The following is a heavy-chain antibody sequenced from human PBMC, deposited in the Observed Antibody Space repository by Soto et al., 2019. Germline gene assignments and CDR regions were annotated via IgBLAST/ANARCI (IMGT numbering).Heavy chain of an antibody. CDR2: ISSDGTNK. CDR3: ASGDSSGWYGVFDP. V-gene: IGHV3-30-3*01. D-gene: IGHD6-19*01. CDR1: AFTFSSYG. Sequence: GGSLRLSCAASAFTFSSYGMHWVRQAPGKGLEWVSVISSDGTNKYYADSVKGRFTISRDNSKSTLYLQMNSLRAEDTAVYYCASGDSSGWYGVFDPWGQRTLVTVSS. J-gene: IGHJ5*02.